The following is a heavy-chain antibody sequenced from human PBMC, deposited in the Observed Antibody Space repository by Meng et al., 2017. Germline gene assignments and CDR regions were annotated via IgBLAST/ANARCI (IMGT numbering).Heavy chain of an antibody. CDR1: GYTFTGYY. Sequence: QVRVAQYGAGVKKPGALVKVSCKASGYTFTGYYMRWGRQASVQGVEWKGKINPSGGRTSYAQKYQGRVTMPRDTSTSTVYMELSSLRSEDTAVYYCASNGIVAWGWFDSWGQGALVTVSS. CDR3: ASNGIVAWGWFDS. CDR2: INPSGGRT. J-gene: IGHJ5*01. V-gene: IGHV1-46*01. D-gene: IGHD6-13*01.